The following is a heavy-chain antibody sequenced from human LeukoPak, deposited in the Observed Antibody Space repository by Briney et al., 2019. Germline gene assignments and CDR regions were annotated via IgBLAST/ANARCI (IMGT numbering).Heavy chain of an antibody. Sequence: GGSLRLSCAASGFTFSDYYMCWIRQAPGKGLEWVSYISSSGSTIYYADSVKGRFTISRVNAKNSLYLQMNSLRAEDTAVYYCARERRGGSSWYVSYYFDYWGQGTLVTVSS. CDR2: ISSSGSTI. CDR1: GFTFSDYY. J-gene: IGHJ4*02. V-gene: IGHV3-11*01. CDR3: ARERRGGSSWYVSYYFDY. D-gene: IGHD6-13*01.